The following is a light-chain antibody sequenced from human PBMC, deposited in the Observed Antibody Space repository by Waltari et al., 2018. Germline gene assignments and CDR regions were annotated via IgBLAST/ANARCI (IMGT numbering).Light chain of an antibody. J-gene: IGKJ2*01. V-gene: IGKV1-5*03. CDR2: KAS. CDR1: QSISSW. CDR3: QQYNSYPYT. Sequence: DIQMTQSPSTLSASVGDRVTITCRASQSISSWLAWYQQKPGKAPKLLIDKASSLESGVPSRFSGSGSGTEFTLTIRSLQPDDFATYYCQQYNSYPYTFGQGTKLEIK.